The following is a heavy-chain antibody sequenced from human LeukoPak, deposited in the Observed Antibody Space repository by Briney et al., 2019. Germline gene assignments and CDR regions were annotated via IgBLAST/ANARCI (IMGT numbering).Heavy chain of an antibody. CDR2: IYPGDSDT. CDR3: ARRYCSSTSCYAGFDY. D-gene: IGHD2-2*01. J-gene: IGHJ4*02. CDR1: GYSFTSYW. V-gene: IGHV5-51*01. Sequence: GESLKISCQGSGYSFTSYWIGWVRQMPGKGLEWMGIIYPGDSDTRYSPSFQGQVTISADKSISTAYLQWSSLKASDTAMYYCARRYCSSTSCYAGFDYWGQGTLVTVSS.